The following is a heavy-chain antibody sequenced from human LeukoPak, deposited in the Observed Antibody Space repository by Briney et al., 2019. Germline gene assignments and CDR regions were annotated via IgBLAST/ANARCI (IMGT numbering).Heavy chain of an antibody. CDR3: ARDDSGSFDY. J-gene: IGHJ4*02. D-gene: IGHD3-10*01. CDR1: GYSISSGYY. Sequence: SETLSLTCGVSGYSISSGYYWGWIRPPPGKGLEWIGSIYHSGSTYYKPSLKSRVTISVDTSKNQFSLKLSSVTAADTALYYCARDDSGSFDYWGQGTLVIVSS. CDR2: IYHSGST. V-gene: IGHV4-38-2*02.